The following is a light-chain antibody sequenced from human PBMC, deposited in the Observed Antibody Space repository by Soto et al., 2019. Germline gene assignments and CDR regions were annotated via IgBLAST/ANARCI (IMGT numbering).Light chain of an antibody. CDR3: CSYAGSVSYV. J-gene: IGLJ1*01. Sequence: QSALTQPASVSGSPGQSITISCTGTSNDVGSYNLVSWYQQHPGKAPKFMIYEGSKRPSGVSDRFSGSKSGNTTSLTISELQAEDEADYYCCSYAGSVSYVXXTGTKXTVL. CDR1: SNDVGSYNL. V-gene: IGLV2-23*01. CDR2: EGS.